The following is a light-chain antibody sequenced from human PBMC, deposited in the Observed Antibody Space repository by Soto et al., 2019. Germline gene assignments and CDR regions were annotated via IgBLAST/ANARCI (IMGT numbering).Light chain of an antibody. CDR2: EVS. Sequence: QLVLTQPASVSGSPGQSITISCTGTSSDVGGYVFVSWYQQHPGKAPKLMIYEVSYRPSGVSNRFSGSKSGNTASLTISGLQAEDEANYYCSSYTSGNTVIFGGGTKLTVL. V-gene: IGLV2-14*01. CDR1: SSDVGGYVF. CDR3: SSYTSGNTVI. J-gene: IGLJ2*01.